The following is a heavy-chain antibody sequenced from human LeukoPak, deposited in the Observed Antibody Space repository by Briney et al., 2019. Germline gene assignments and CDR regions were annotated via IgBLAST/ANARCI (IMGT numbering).Heavy chain of an antibody. D-gene: IGHD2-2*01. Sequence: GGSLRLSCAASGFTFSDYYMSWIRQAPGKGLEWVSYISSNGSTIYYADSVEGRFTISRDNAKNSLYLQMNRLRAEDTAVYYCARDTPAGMYYYYYGMDVWGQGTTVTVSS. CDR3: ARDTPAGMYYYYYGMDV. CDR1: GFTFSDYY. V-gene: IGHV3-11*01. CDR2: ISSNGSTI. J-gene: IGHJ6*02.